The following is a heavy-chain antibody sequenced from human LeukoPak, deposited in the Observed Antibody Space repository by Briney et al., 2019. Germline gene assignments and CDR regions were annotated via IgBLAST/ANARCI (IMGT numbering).Heavy chain of an antibody. CDR2: IYYSGST. D-gene: IGHD3-10*01. CDR1: GGSISSGSYY. Sequence: PSQTLSLTCTVSGGSISSGSYYWGWIRQPPGKGLEWIGSIYYSGSTYYNPSLKSRVTISVDTSKNQFSLKLSSVTAADTAVYYCAKLWSYFDYWGQGTLVTVSS. J-gene: IGHJ4*02. V-gene: IGHV4-39*01. CDR3: AKLWSYFDY.